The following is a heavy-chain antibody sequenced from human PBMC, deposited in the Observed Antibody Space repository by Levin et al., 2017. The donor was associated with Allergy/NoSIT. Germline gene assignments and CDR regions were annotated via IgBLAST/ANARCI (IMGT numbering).Heavy chain of an antibody. V-gene: IGHV3-53*01. CDR1: GFRVSNNY. CDR2: LYSGDTP. CDR3: AAGYRTLRGAFDL. Sequence: GGSLRLSCAASGFRVSNNYVSWVRQAPGKGLEWVSGLYSGDTPHYADSVKGRFNIFRDKSKNTLYLQMNSLRGEDTAVYFCAAGYRTLRGAFDLWGQGTKVTVSS. D-gene: IGHD6-13*01. J-gene: IGHJ3*01.